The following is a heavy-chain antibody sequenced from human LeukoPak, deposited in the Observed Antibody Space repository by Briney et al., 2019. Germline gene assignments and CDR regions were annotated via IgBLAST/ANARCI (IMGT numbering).Heavy chain of an antibody. CDR3: ARDSPSPTGY. Sequence: GSLRLSCAASGFTFSSYEMNWVRQAPGKGLEWVSYISSSGSTIYYADSVKGRFTISRDNAKNSLYLQMNSLRAEDTAVYYCARDSPSPTGYWGQGTLVTVSS. CDR1: GFTFSSYE. J-gene: IGHJ4*02. D-gene: IGHD4-17*01. CDR2: ISSSGSTI. V-gene: IGHV3-48*03.